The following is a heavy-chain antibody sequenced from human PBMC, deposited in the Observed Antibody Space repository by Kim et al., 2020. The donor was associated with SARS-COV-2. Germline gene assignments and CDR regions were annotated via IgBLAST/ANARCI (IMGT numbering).Heavy chain of an antibody. V-gene: IGHV3-23*01. Sequence: YYATSLNGRFTISRDNFKNTLYLQMNSRRAEDTAVYYCSKRSPSNWYFDLWGRGTLVTVSS. CDR3: SKRSPSNWYFDL. J-gene: IGHJ2*01.